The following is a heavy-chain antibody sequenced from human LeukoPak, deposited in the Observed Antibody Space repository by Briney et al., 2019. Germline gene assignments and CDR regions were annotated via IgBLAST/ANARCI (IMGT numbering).Heavy chain of an antibody. D-gene: IGHD2-2*01. CDR3: ARIYCSSTSCYGPYYYYYYMDV. CDR1: GYSFTSYW. V-gene: IGHV5-51*01. Sequence: GESLEISCKGSGYSFTSYWIGWVRQMPGKGLEWMGIIYPGDSDTRYSPSFQGQVTISADKSISTAYLQWSSLKASDTAMYYCARIYCSSTSCYGPYYYYYYMDVWGKGTTVTVSS. CDR2: IYPGDSDT. J-gene: IGHJ6*03.